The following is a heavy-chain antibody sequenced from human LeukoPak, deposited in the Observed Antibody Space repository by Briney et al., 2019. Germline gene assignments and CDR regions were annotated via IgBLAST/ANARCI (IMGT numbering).Heavy chain of an antibody. CDR2: IYYSGST. Sequence: SETLSLTCTVSGGSISSYYWSWIRQPPGKGLEWIGYIYYSGSTNYNPSLKSRVTISVDTSKNQFSLKLSSVTAADTAVYYCARGRQVATIRHFDYWGQGTLVTVSS. D-gene: IGHD5-12*01. CDR3: ARGRQVATIRHFDY. CDR1: GGSISSYY. V-gene: IGHV4-59*01. J-gene: IGHJ4*02.